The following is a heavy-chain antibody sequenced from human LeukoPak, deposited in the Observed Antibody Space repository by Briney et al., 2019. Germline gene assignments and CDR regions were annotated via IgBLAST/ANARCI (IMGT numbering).Heavy chain of an antibody. CDR1: GNYW. CDR3: AKNTWKSSDSGRGRMDV. Sequence: TGGSLRLSCAASGNYWMHWVRQAPGKGLVWVSHINSDGSWTSYADSVKGRFTISRDDAQNSLYLQMNSLRAEDTAVYYCAKNTWKSSDSGRGRMDVWGQGTTVTVSS. D-gene: IGHD3-10*01. J-gene: IGHJ6*02. CDR2: INSDGSWT. V-gene: IGHV3-74*01.